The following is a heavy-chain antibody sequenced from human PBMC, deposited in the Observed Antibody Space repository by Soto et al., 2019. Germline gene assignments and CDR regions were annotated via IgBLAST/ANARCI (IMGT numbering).Heavy chain of an antibody. CDR2: IYYTGST. CDR3: ARGLAYYYDSSGYFAY. Sequence: SETLSVTCTVSRGSVSSGSYYCSWIRQPPGKGLGWIGYIYYTGSTNYNPSLKSRVTISVDTSKNQFSLKLSSVNATDTAVYYCARGLAYYYDSSGYFAYLGHGPLVTV. V-gene: IGHV4-61*01. D-gene: IGHD3-22*01. CDR1: RGSVSSGSYY. J-gene: IGHJ4*01.